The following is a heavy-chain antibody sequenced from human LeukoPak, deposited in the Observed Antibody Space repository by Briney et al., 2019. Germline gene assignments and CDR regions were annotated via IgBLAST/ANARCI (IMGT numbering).Heavy chain of an antibody. Sequence: GGSLRLSCAASGLIFTGSAMHWVRQASGKGLEWVGHIKNRANSYATVYAASVKGSFTISSDDSKTTEYLQTHSLTTEDTAVYYCATSGYYYHYWGQGTLVTVSS. J-gene: IGHJ4*02. CDR3: ATSGYYYHY. D-gene: IGHD3-22*01. CDR2: IKNRANSYAT. V-gene: IGHV3-73*01. CDR1: GLIFTGSA.